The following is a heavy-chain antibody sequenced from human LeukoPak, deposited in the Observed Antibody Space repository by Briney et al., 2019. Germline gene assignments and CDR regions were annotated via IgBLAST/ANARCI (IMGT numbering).Heavy chain of an antibody. J-gene: IGHJ6*03. CDR3: ARGFLPPDQLLKGAHYYYMDV. CDR2: INHSGST. D-gene: IGHD2-2*01. V-gene: IGHV4-34*01. Sequence: PSETLSLTCAVYGGSFSGYYWSWIRQPPGKGLEWIGGINHSGSTNYNTSLKSRVSISVATSKNQFSLKLSSVTAADTAVYYCARGFLPPDQLLKGAHYYYMDVWGKGTTVTVSS. CDR1: GGSFSGYY.